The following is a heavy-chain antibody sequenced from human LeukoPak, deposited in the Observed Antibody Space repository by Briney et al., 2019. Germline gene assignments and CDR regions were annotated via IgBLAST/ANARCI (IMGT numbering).Heavy chain of an antibody. CDR3: ARALHHYYDSSGYDAFDI. V-gene: IGHV1-46*01. D-gene: IGHD3-22*01. CDR1: GYTFTSYY. CDR2: INPSGGST. Sequence: ASGEVSCKASGYTFTSYYIHWVRQAPGPGLEGMGIINPSGGSTSLAQKFQGRVTMTRDTSTSTVYMELRSLRSEDTAVYYCARALHHYYDSSGYDAFDIWGQGTMVTVSS. J-gene: IGHJ3*02.